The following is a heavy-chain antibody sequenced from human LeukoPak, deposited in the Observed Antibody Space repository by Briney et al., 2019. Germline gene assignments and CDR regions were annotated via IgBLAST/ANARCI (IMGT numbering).Heavy chain of an antibody. V-gene: IGHV4-4*02. CDR3: ARGDFSGGYCYDY. CDR1: GGSISSSNW. J-gene: IGHJ4*02. D-gene: IGHD2-15*01. Sequence: SETLSLTCAVSGGSISSSNWWSWVRQPPGKGLEWIGEIYHSGSTNYNPSLKSRVTISIDTSKNQFSLKLSSVTAADTAVYYCARGDFSGGYCYDYWGQGTLVTVSS. CDR2: IYHSGST.